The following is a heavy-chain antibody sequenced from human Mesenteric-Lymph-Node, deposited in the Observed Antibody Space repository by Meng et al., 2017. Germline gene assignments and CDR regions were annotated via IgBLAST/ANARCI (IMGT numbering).Heavy chain of an antibody. Sequence: SETLSLTCTVSGGSISSYYWSWIRQPPGKGLEWIGYIYYSGSTNYNPSLKSRVTISVDTSKNQFSLKLSSVTAADTAVYYCARGSSLAGYQRFDPWGQGTRVTVSS. D-gene: IGHD5-18*01. CDR3: ARGSSLAGYQRFDP. J-gene: IGHJ5*02. CDR2: IYYSGST. V-gene: IGHV4-59*08. CDR1: GGSISSYY.